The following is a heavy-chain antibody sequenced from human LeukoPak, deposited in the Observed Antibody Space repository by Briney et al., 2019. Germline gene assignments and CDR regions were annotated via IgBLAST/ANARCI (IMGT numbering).Heavy chain of an antibody. D-gene: IGHD2-2*01. Sequence: GGSLRLSCAASGFSVSSNDMSWVRQAPGKGLEWVSAISGSGGSTYYADSVKGRFTISRDNSKNTLYLQMNSLRAEDTAVYYCAKTREYYYYYYMDVWGKGTTVTVSS. CDR2: ISGSGGST. CDR3: AKTREYYYYYYMDV. J-gene: IGHJ6*03. V-gene: IGHV3-23*01. CDR1: GFSVSSND.